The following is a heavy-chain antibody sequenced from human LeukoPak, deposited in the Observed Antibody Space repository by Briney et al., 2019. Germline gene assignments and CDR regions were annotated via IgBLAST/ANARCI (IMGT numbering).Heavy chain of an antibody. CDR2: IYYSGST. Sequence: SETLSLTCTVSGGSISSYYWSWIRQPPGKGLEWIGYIYYSGSTNYNPSLKSRVTISVDTSKNQFSLKLSSVTAADTAVYYCARATKWLVRGSYYFDYWGQGTLATVSS. V-gene: IGHV4-59*01. CDR1: GGSISSYY. D-gene: IGHD6-19*01. J-gene: IGHJ4*02. CDR3: ARATKWLVRGSYYFDY.